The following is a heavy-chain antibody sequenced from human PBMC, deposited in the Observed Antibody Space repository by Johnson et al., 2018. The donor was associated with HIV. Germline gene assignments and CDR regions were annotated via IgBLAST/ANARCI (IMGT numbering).Heavy chain of an antibody. J-gene: IGHJ3*02. D-gene: IGHD6-13*01. Sequence: QMQLVESGGGLVKPGGSLRLSCAASGFTFSSYGMHWVRQAQGKGLQWVAFIRYDGSNKYYADSVKGRFTISRDNSKNTLYLQMNSLRAEDTAVYYCAKDKRPAAASRAFDIWGQGTMVTVSS. CDR3: AKDKRPAAASRAFDI. V-gene: IGHV3-30*02. CDR1: GFTFSSYG. CDR2: IRYDGSNK.